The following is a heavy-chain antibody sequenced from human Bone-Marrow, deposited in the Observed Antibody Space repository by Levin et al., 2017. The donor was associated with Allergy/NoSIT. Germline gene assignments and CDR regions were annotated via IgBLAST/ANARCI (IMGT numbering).Heavy chain of an antibody. CDR2: ISGSGQTT. CDR3: ANKESEGLYHYGLEV. J-gene: IGHJ6*02. CDR1: GFTFTYA. Sequence: GESLKISCTGSGFTFTYAMSWVRQAPGKGLEWVSGISGSGQTTYYADSVKGGFTISRDNSKNTLSLQLNSLRAEYTALFYFANKESEGLYHYGLEVWGQGTTVTVSS. V-gene: IGHV3-23*01.